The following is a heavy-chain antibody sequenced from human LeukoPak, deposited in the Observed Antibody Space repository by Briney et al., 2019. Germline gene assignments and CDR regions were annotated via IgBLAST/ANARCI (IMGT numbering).Heavy chain of an antibody. Sequence: PGGSLRLSCAASGFTFSVAWMSWVRQAPGKGLEWVGRIKSKPDGGTTDCAEPVKGRLTISRDDSKNTLYLQMNSLKTEDTAVYYCATGLLGTWGQGTLVTVSS. J-gene: IGHJ5*02. V-gene: IGHV3-15*01. CDR1: GFTFSVAW. CDR3: ATGLLGT. D-gene: IGHD1-26*01. CDR2: IKSKPDGGTT.